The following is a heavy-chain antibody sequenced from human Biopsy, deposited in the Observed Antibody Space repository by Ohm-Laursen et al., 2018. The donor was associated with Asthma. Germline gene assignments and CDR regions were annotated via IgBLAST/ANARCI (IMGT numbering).Heavy chain of an antibody. Sequence: SLRLSCAAPGFSFSNFAIHWVRQAPGKELEWVGVISKDASTQDYADSVKGRFTMARDNSKNTLDLQMNSLREGDTAVYYCVRDGTDDAFDIWGQGTVVSVSS. V-gene: IGHV3-30*01. CDR3: VRDGTDDAFDI. CDR1: GFSFSNFA. CDR2: ISKDASTQ. J-gene: IGHJ3*02. D-gene: IGHD1-1*01.